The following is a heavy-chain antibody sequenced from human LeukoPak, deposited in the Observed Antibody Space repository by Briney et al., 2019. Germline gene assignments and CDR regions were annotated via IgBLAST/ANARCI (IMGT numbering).Heavy chain of an antibody. J-gene: IGHJ3*02. CDR3: ARDLGSIAVAGFDAFDI. CDR1: GFTFSSYA. Sequence: GGSLRLSCAASGFTFSSYAMNWVRQAPGKGLEWVSYISSSGSTIYYADSVKGRFTISRDNAKNSLYLQMNSLRAEDTAVYYCARDLGSIAVAGFDAFDIWGQGTMVTVSS. D-gene: IGHD6-19*01. CDR2: ISSSGSTI. V-gene: IGHV3-48*03.